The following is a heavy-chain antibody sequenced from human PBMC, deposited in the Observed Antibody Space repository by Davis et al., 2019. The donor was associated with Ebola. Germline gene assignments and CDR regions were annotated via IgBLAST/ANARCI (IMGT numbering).Heavy chain of an antibody. Sequence: GESLKISCAASGFTFSSYGMHWVCQAPGKGLEWVAVISYDGSNKYYADSVKGRFTISRDNSKNTLYLQMNSLRAEDTAVYYCAKTERIFGVVNYYGMDVWGQGTTVTVSS. CDR3: AKTERIFGVVNYYGMDV. CDR2: ISYDGSNK. J-gene: IGHJ6*02. D-gene: IGHD3-3*01. CDR1: GFTFSSYG. V-gene: IGHV3-30*18.